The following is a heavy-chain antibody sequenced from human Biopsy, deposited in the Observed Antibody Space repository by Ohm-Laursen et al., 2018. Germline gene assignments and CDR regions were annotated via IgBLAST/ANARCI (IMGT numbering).Heavy chain of an antibody. CDR1: GLTFSDFS. Sequence: SLRLSCTATGLTFSDFSMNWVRQAPGKGLEWVSSIAIGSIYVYYADSVKGRFTISRDNTKNSLSLQMNSLRGEDTAVYYCAKCMTGGSNYYFHHCGQGTLVTVSS. CDR3: AKCMTGGSNYYFHH. J-gene: IGHJ4*02. V-gene: IGHV3-21*06. D-gene: IGHD2-8*01. CDR2: IAIGSIYV.